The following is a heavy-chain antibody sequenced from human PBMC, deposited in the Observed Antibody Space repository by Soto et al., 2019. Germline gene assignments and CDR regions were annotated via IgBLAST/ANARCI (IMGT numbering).Heavy chain of an antibody. D-gene: IGHD5-18*01. CDR1: GGSVSSNSAA. CDR3: ARDRGDTAMVYYYYYGMDV. V-gene: IGHV6-1*01. J-gene: IGHJ6*02. Sequence: PSQTLSLTCAISGGSVSSNSAAWNWIRQSPSRGLEWLGRTYYRSKWYNDYAVSVKSRITINPDTSKNQFSLQLNSVTPEDTAVYYCARDRGDTAMVYYYYYGMDVWGQGTTVTVSS. CDR2: TYYRSKWYN.